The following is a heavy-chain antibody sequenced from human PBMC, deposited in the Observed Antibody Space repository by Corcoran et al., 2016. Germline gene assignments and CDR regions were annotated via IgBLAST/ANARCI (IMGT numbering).Heavy chain of an antibody. CDR3: ARHMGYDFLSGYAVDAFDI. D-gene: IGHD3-3*01. Sequence: QLQLQESGPGLVKPSETLSLTCTVSGGSISSSSYYWGWIRQPPGKGLEWIGSIYYSGSTYYNPSLKSRVTISVDTSKNQFSLKLSSVTAADTAVYYCARHMGYDFLSGYAVDAFDIWGQGTMVTVSS. CDR2: IYYSGST. J-gene: IGHJ3*02. V-gene: IGHV4-39*01. CDR1: GGSISSSSYY.